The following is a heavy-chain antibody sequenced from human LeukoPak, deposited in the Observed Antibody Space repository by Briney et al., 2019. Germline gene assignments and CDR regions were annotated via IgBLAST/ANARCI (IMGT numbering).Heavy chain of an antibody. Sequence: GGSLRLSCAASGFTFSNYWMNWVRQAPGKGLDWVANIKEDGSEKYYVDSVKGRFTISRDNAKNSLYLQMNSLRAEDTAVYYCARDSQYLNFDYWGQGTLVTVSS. CDR1: GFTFSNYW. D-gene: IGHD2/OR15-2a*01. J-gene: IGHJ4*02. CDR2: IKEDGSEK. CDR3: ARDSQYLNFDY. V-gene: IGHV3-7*04.